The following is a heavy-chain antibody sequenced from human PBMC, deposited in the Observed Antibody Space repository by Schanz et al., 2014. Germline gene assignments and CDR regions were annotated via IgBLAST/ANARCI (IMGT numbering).Heavy chain of an antibody. CDR2: VSRSTPDI. CDR3: VRDSFFAFDY. V-gene: IGHV3-48*01. Sequence: EVQLVESGGGLVQPGGSLRLSCAASGFTFSSYGMHWVRQVPGKGLEWVSYVSRSTPDIYYADSVKGRFTMSRDNAKNSVFLQMNSLRAEDTAVYYCVRDSFFAFDYWGQGTLVTVSP. CDR1: GFTFSSYG. J-gene: IGHJ4*02. D-gene: IGHD3-3*01.